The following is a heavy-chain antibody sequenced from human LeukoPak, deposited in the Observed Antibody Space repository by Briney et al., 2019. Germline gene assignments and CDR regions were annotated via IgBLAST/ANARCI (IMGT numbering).Heavy chain of an antibody. D-gene: IGHD5-18*01. CDR2: INHSGST. J-gene: IGHJ5*02. Sequence: SETLSLTCTVSGGSISSSNYYWGWIRQPPGKGLEWIGEINHSGSTNYNPSLKSRVTISVDTSKNQFSLKLSSVTAADTAVYYCARALDTAMVTPWGQGTLVTVSS. V-gene: IGHV4-39*07. CDR3: ARALDTAMVTP. CDR1: GGSISSSNYY.